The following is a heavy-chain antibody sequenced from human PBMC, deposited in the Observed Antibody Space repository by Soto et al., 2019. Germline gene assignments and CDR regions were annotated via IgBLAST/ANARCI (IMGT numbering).Heavy chain of an antibody. Sequence: GGSLRLSCAASGFTFRSYWMQWVRQAPGKGLVWVSWINSDGSSTSYADSVKGRFTISRDNAKNTLYLQMNSLRAEDTAVYYCASGGSSLNFDSWGQGTPVTVSS. CDR1: GFTFRSYW. CDR2: INSDGSST. D-gene: IGHD6-6*01. V-gene: IGHV3-74*01. J-gene: IGHJ4*02. CDR3: ASGGSSLNFDS.